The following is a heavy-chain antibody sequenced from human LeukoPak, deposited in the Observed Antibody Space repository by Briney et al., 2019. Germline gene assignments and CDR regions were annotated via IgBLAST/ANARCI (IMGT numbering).Heavy chain of an antibody. Sequence: GESLQISCKGSGYSFTSYWIGWVRQMPGKGLEWMGIIYPGDSETRYSPTFQGQVTISADKSISTAYLQWSSLKASDTAMYFCATADSSSWPFDYWGQGTLVTVSS. V-gene: IGHV5-51*01. CDR2: IYPGDSET. CDR1: GYSFTSYW. D-gene: IGHD6-13*01. CDR3: ATADSSSWPFDY. J-gene: IGHJ4*02.